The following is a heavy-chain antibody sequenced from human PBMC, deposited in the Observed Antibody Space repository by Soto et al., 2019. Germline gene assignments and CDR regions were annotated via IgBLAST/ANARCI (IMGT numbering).Heavy chain of an antibody. CDR2: ISINSNYR. CDR3: VRGGGGGQFDY. CDR1: GFRLSDFY. Sequence: PGGSLRLSCAASGFRLSDFYMSWIRQAPGKGLEWVSYISINSNYREYADSVKGRHTISRDNAKNSLYLQMNSLRGEDTAVYYCVRGGGGGQFDYWGQGTLVTVSS. J-gene: IGHJ4*02. V-gene: IGHV3-11*06. D-gene: IGHD2-21*01.